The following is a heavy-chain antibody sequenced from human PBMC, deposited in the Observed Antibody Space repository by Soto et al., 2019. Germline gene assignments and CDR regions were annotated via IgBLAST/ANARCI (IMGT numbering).Heavy chain of an antibody. J-gene: IGHJ4*02. V-gene: IGHV3-7*01. Sequence: PGGSLRLSCAASGFAFINYWITFFRHSPWKWLEWVANIKEDGSEKHYVDSVKGRFTISRDNAKNSLYLQMNSLRVEDTAVYFCSRDVVVGAKALNYWGQGALVTVSS. D-gene: IGHD2-15*01. CDR2: IKEDGSEK. CDR1: GFAFINYW. CDR3: SRDVVVGAKALNY.